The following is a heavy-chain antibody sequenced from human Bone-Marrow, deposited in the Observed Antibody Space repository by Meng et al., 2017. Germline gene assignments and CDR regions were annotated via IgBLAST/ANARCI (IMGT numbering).Heavy chain of an antibody. CDR3: ARNRRYYDSSGYYSTEYFQH. CDR1: GYTFTSYD. CDR2: IIPIFGTA. V-gene: IGHV1-69*13. J-gene: IGHJ1*01. Sequence: SVKVSCKASGYTFTSYDISWVRQAPGQGLEWMGGIIPIFGTANYAQKFQGRVTITADESTSTAYMELSSLRSEDTAVYYCARNRRYYDSSGYYSTEYFQHWGQGTLVTVSS. D-gene: IGHD3-22*01.